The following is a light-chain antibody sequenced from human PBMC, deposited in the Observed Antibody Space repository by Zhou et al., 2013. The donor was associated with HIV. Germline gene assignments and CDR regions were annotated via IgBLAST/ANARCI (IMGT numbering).Light chain of an antibody. CDR3: QQYSNWPPYT. Sequence: EIVLTQSPGTLSLSPGEGATLSCRASHTISANYLAWYQQKPGQAPRLLIYGASTRATGIPARFSGSGSGTEFTLTISSLQSEDFAVYYCQQYSNWPPYTFGQGTKLEIK. J-gene: IGKJ2*01. V-gene: IGKV3-15*01. CDR1: HTISAN. CDR2: GAS.